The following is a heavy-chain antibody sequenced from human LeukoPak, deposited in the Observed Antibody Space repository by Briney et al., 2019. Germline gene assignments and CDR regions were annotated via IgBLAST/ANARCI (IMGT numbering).Heavy chain of an antibody. Sequence: SETLSLTCSVSGGSISTYYWSWIRQTSGKGLEWIGYVYYSGTTNYNPSLKGRVTISSDTSKNQFSLNLRSVNVADTAIYYCARHGGSLGYFDYWGQGTLVTVSS. CDR3: ARHGGSLGYFDY. D-gene: IGHD1-26*01. CDR1: GGSISTYY. J-gene: IGHJ4*02. V-gene: IGHV4-59*08. CDR2: VYYSGTT.